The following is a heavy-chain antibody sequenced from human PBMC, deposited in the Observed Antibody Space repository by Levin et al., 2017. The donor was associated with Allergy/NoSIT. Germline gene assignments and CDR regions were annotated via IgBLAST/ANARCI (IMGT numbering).Heavy chain of an antibody. CDR1: RFTFSNYA. Sequence: GGSLRLSCAASRFTFSNYAMHWVRQAPGKGLEWVAVISNDGNNKYYSESVKGRFTISRDNSKKTLYLQMNSLRAEDTAVYYCARGFPPGQLVGSFDYWGQGTLVTVSS. CDR2: ISNDGNNK. V-gene: IGHV3-30-3*01. CDR3: ARGFPPGQLVGSFDY. D-gene: IGHD6-6*01. J-gene: IGHJ4*02.